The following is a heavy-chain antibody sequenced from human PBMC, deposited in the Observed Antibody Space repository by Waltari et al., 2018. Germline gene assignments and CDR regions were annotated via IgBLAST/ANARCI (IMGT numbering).Heavy chain of an antibody. CDR2: ITSSDYI. J-gene: IGHJ4*02. CDR3: ARDEVHVGPTKVAISFDY. CDR1: DLPLSGYR. Sequence: EVHLVESGGGLVKPGGSLRLSCAASDLPLSGYRMNWVRQAPGKGLEWVSFITSSDYINYADSVKGRFTISRDNAKNSLYLQMNSLRVEDTAVYYCARDEVHVGPTKVAISFDYWGQGTLVTVSS. V-gene: IGHV3-21*01. D-gene: IGHD1-26*01.